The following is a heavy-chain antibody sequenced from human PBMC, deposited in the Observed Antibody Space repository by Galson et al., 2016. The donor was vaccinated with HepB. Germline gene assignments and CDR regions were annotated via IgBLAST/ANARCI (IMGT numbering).Heavy chain of an antibody. CDR3: ARESTEYISTWVKFDF. Sequence: SVKVSCKAVGGPFTNYAVNWVRQAPGQGLEWMGGIIPFFLTPSYSHKFQDRVTISADQSTSTVFRELRMLTSEDTAVYFCARESTEYISTWVKFDFWGQGTRVAVSS. CDR2: IIPFFLTP. J-gene: IGHJ4*02. V-gene: IGHV1-69*13. D-gene: IGHD2-2*01. CDR1: GGPFTNYA.